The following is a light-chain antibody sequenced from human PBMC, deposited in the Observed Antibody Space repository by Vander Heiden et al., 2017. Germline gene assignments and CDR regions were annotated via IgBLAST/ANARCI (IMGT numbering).Light chain of an antibody. CDR1: QSVAKNY. J-gene: IGKJ5*01. CDR3: QQDAHSPIT. CDR2: GAS. Sequence: EVVLTQSPGTQSFSPGERATLPCRASQSVAKNYLAWFQHKPGQAPRLLIYGASSRATGIPDRFSGSGSGTDFTLTISRLEPEDFAVYYCQQDAHSPITFGQGTRLEIK. V-gene: IGKV3-20*01.